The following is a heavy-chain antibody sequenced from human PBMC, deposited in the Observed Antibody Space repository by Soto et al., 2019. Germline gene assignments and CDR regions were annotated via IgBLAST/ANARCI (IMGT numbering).Heavy chain of an antibody. CDR3: ARASVGYYDSSGSPGY. V-gene: IGHV3-21*01. J-gene: IGHJ4*02. CDR2: ISSSSSYI. Sequence: PGGSLRLSCAASGFTFSSYSMNWVRQAPGKGLEWVSSISSSSSYIYYADSVKGRFTISRDNAKNSLYLQMNSLRAEDTAVYYCARASVGYYDSSGSPGYWGQGTLVTVSS. CDR1: GFTFSSYS. D-gene: IGHD3-22*01.